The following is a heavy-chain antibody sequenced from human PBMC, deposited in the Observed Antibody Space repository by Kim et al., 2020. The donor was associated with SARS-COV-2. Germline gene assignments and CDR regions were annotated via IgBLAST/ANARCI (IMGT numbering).Heavy chain of an antibody. J-gene: IGHJ6*02. CDR2: IGAYNGMS. Sequence: ASVKVSCKASGYTFAAYGISWVRQARGQGLEWMGGIGAYNGMSDYGQNFRDRITMTTDISSNTAYLEVRSLRSDDTAIYYCARGGRGDHFYNGMDVWGQGTAVIVSS. V-gene: IGHV1-18*01. CDR1: GYTFAAYG. D-gene: IGHD2-21*02. CDR3: ARGGRGDHFYNGMDV.